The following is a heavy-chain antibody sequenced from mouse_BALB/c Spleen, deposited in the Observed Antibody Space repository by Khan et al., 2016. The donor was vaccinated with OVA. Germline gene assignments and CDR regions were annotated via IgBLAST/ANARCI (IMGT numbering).Heavy chain of an antibody. CDR3: SGRAYGGYCDY. D-gene: IGHD1-1*02. V-gene: IGHV1S137*01. J-gene: IGHJ2*01. CDR2: ISTYSGNT. CDR1: GYTFTDYA. Sequence: QVQLQQSGPELVRPGVSVKLSCKGSGYTFTDYAMHWVKQSHAKSLEWIGLISTYSGNTNYKQKFKGKATLTVDKSSSTAYMQLRRLTSEDSAICYCSGRAYGGYCDYWGQGTTLTVSS.